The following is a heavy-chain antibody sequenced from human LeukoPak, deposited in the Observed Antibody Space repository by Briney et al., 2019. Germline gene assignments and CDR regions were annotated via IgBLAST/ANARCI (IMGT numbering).Heavy chain of an antibody. CDR3: ARATCYYETFFNVFDF. V-gene: IGHV4-39*07. Sequence: SETLSLTCTVSGGSVSSSHYWGWIRQPPGKGLEWIGSIYFSGNTYYNASLRSRVTTSVDTSKNQFSLKLSSVTAADTAVYYCARATCYYETFFNVFDFRGQGTVVTVSS. CDR1: GGSVSSSHY. J-gene: IGHJ3*01. D-gene: IGHD3-22*01. CDR2: IYFSGNT.